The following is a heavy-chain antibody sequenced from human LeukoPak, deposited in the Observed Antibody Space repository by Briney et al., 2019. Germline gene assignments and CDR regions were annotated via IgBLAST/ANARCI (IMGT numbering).Heavy chain of an antibody. D-gene: IGHD6-19*01. CDR1: VFSFNTYE. V-gene: IGHV3-48*03. Sequence: GGSLRLSCAASVFSFNTYEMSLVRQAPGKGLEWVSYISESGSTTYYADSVKGRFTISRDNAKNSLYLQMNSLRVEDTAVYYCARDRSSGWSGNWFDPWGQGTLVTVSS. J-gene: IGHJ5*02. CDR3: ARDRSSGWSGNWFDP. CDR2: ISESGSTT.